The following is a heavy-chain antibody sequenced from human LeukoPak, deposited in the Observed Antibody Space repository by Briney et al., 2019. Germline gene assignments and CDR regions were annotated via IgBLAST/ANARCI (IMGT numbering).Heavy chain of an antibody. CDR1: GFTFSSYG. D-gene: IGHD5-12*01. J-gene: IGHJ4*02. CDR2: IRYDGSNK. Sequence: GGSLRLSCAASGFTFSSYGMHWVRQAPGKGLEGVAFIRYDGSNKYYADSVKGRFTISRDNSKNTLYLQMNSLRAEDTAVYYCAKDSMWLLDKDGIDYWGQGTLVTVSS. CDR3: AKDSMWLLDKDGIDY. V-gene: IGHV3-30*02.